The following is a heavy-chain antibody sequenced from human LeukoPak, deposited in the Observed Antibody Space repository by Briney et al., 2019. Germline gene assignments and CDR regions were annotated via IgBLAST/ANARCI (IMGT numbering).Heavy chain of an antibody. J-gene: IGHJ5*02. CDR2: IKSKTDGAAI. CDR1: GFTFSNAW. CDR3: TTDDWAVAVAATHYNWFDP. V-gene: IGHV3-15*01. Sequence: TTGGSLRLSCAASGFTFSNAWMSWVRQAPGKGLECVGRIKSKTDGAAIDYAAPVKGRFTISRDDSKNTLYLQMSSLKTEDTAVYFCTTDDWAVAVAATHYNWFDPWGQGTLVTVSS. D-gene: IGHD2-15*01.